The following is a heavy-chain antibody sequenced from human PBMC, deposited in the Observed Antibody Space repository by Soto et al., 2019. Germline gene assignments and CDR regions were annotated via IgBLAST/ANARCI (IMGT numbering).Heavy chain of an antibody. D-gene: IGHD3-16*01. Sequence: GGSLRLSCAVSGFSFNDYSVNWVRQAPGKGLEWVSYIGYGRNPTIYYADSVKGRFTISRDTAKNSLFLQTDSLRDEDTAVYYCARDHNWAFDFCSQGTPVTV. CDR3: ARDHNWAFDF. CDR2: IGYGRNPTI. CDR1: GFSFNDYS. V-gene: IGHV3-48*02. J-gene: IGHJ4*02.